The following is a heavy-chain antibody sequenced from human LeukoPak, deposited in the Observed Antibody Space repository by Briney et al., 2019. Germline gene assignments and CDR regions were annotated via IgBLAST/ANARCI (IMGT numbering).Heavy chain of an antibody. CDR2: INHSGST. D-gene: IGHD6-13*01. J-gene: IGHJ4*02. V-gene: IGHV4-34*01. Sequence: SETLSLTCAVYGGSFSGYYWSWIRQPPGKGLEWIGEINHSGSTNYNPSLKSRVTISVDTSKNQFSLKLSSVAAADTAVYYCARDRSSSGIDYWGQGTLVTVSS. CDR1: GGSFSGYY. CDR3: ARDRSSSGIDY.